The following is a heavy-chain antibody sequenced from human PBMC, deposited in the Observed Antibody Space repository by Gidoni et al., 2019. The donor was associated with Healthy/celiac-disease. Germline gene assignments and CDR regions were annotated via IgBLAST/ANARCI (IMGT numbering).Heavy chain of an antibody. CDR1: GFTFSSYA. Sequence: EVQLVESGGGFVQSGGSLRLSCAASGFTFSSYAMSWVRQAPGKGLEWVAVISGSGGSTYYPDSVKGRFTISRDKSKNTLYLQMNSLRAEDTAVYYCAKMSSSWYYWGQGTLVTVSS. J-gene: IGHJ4*02. D-gene: IGHD6-13*01. CDR2: ISGSGGST. V-gene: IGHV3-23*04. CDR3: AKMSSSWYY.